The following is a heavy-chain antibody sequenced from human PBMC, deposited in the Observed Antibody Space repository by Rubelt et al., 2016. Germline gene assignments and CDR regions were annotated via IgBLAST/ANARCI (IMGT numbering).Heavy chain of an antibody. CDR3: ARARVSGEQWLCY. Sequence: GKGLVWVSRINNDGSTTSYADSVKGRFTISSDNAKNTLYLQMNSLRAEDTAVYYCARARVSGEQWLCYWSQGTLVTVSS. CDR2: INNDGSTT. J-gene: IGHJ4*02. D-gene: IGHD6-19*01. V-gene: IGHV3-74*01.